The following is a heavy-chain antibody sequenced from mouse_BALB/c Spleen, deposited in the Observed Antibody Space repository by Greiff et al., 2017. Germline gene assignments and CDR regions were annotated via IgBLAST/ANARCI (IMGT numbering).Heavy chain of an antibody. D-gene: IGHD1-1*01. V-gene: IGHV5-6*01. Sequence: EVQGVESGGDLVKPGGSLKLSCAASGFTFSRYGMSWVRQTPDQRLEWVATISSGGSYTYYPDSVKGRFTISRDNAKNTLYLQMSSLKSEDTAMYYCARHDYYGRSYDWYFDVWGAGTTVTVSS. CDR2: ISSGGSYT. CDR3: ARHDYYGRSYDWYFDV. CDR1: GFTFSRYG. J-gene: IGHJ1*01.